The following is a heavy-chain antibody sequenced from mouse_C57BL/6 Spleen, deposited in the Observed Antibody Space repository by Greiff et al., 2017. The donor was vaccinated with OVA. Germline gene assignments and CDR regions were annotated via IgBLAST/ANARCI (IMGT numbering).Heavy chain of an antibody. Sequence: VKLMESGPELVKPGASVKISCKASGYTFTDYYINWVKQRPGQGLEWIGWIFPGSGSTYYNEKFKGKATLTVDKSSSTAYMLLSSLTSEDSAVYFCARLGSSGPYYAMDYWGQGTSVTVSS. V-gene: IGHV1-75*01. D-gene: IGHD3-2*02. CDR2: IFPGSGST. CDR1: GYTFTDYY. J-gene: IGHJ4*01. CDR3: ARLGSSGPYYAMDY.